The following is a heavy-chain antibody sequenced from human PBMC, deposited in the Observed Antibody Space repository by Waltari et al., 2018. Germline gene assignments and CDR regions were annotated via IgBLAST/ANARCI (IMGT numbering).Heavy chain of an antibody. J-gene: IGHJ6*02. CDR1: GGSVSGYS. CDR3: ARGTAVWWLRRTYYYGMDV. CDR2: MNQSGST. Sequence: QVQLQQWGAGLLKPSEPLSLTCAVYGGSVSGYSWIWVRHPPGKGRAWIGEMNQSGSTNYNPSLKSRVTISVDTAKNQFSLKLSSVTAADTAVYYCARGTAVWWLRRTYYYGMDVWGQGTTVTVSS. V-gene: IGHV4-34*01. D-gene: IGHD5-12*01.